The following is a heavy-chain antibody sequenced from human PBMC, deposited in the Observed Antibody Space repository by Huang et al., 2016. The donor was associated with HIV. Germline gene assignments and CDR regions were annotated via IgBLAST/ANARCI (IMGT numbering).Heavy chain of an antibody. CDR1: GYSFSSYW. D-gene: IGHD6-6*01. CDR2: ILPDDDDT. Sequence: VQLVQSGAEVKKPGESLKISCKGSGYSFSSYWIAWVRQMPGKGLEWVGFILPDDDDTTYSPSVEGQVTISADKSIGTAYLQWSSLKASDTAMYYCARRVSSSSGYFDYWGQGSLVTVSS. J-gene: IGHJ4*02. CDR3: ARRVSSSSGYFDY. V-gene: IGHV5-51*01.